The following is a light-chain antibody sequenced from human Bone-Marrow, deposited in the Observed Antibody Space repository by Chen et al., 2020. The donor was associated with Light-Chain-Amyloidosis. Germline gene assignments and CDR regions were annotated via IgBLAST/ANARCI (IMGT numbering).Light chain of an antibody. J-gene: IGLJ2*01. Sequence: SYELPQPPPVSVSPGQPARLTCSGDDLPTKYAYWYQQKPGQAPVLVIHRETERPSGISERFSGASAGTTATLTISGVQAEDEADYHCQSADSSGTYEVIFGGGTKLTVL. CDR2: RET. CDR1: DLPTKY. CDR3: QSADSSGTYEVI. V-gene: IGLV3-25*03.